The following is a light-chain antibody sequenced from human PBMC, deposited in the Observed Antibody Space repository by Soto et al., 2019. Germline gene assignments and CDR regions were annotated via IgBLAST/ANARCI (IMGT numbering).Light chain of an antibody. CDR1: QGISKS. V-gene: IGKV1-33*01. J-gene: IGKJ2*01. CDR2: DAF. CDR3: QQYENLPFA. Sequence: DIQMTQSPSSLSASVGDRVTVTCQASQGISKSLNWYQQKPGKAPQLLIYDAFHLETGVPSRFSGSGSGTHFTFTISSLQPEDFATYDCQQYENLPFAFGQGTNLEIK.